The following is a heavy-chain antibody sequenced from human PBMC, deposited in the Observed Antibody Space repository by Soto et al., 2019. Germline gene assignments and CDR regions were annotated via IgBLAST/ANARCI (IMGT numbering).Heavy chain of an antibody. D-gene: IGHD2-15*01. CDR1: GGSIYRSGHY. CDR2: IDYNGVT. J-gene: IGHJ4*02. CDR3: GKVLVGATGHTDSDS. Sequence: SETLSLTCTVSGGSIYRSGHYWGWIRQPPGRGLEWIGNIDYNGVTYSNPSLKSRVTISRDTSKNQFSLKLTSVTAADTALYYCGKVLVGATGHTDSDSWGPGTLVTVSS. V-gene: IGHV4-39*01.